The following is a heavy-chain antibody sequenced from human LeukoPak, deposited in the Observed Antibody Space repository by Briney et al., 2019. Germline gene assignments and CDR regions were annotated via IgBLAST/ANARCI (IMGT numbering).Heavy chain of an antibody. J-gene: IGHJ4*02. D-gene: IGHD5-18*01. CDR2: INPSGGST. V-gene: IGHV1-46*01. CDR1: GYTFTAYF. CDR3: ARGDTAMVFDY. Sequence: ASVKVSCKASGYTFTAYFVHWVRQAPGQGLEWMGIINPSGGSTSYAQKFQGRVTMTRDTSTSTVYMELSSLRSEDTAVYYCARGDTAMVFDYWGQGTLVTVSS.